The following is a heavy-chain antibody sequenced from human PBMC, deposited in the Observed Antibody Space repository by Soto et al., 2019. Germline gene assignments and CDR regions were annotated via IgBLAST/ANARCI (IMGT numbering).Heavy chain of an antibody. Sequence: QVQLQESGPGLVKPSQTLSLTCTVSGGSISSGGYYWSWIRQHPGKGLEWIGYICYSGRTYYNPSLKSRVTISVDTSKILFSLKLSSVTAADTAVYYCARSRGEPYYFDYWGQGTLVTVSS. J-gene: IGHJ4*02. CDR1: GGSISSGGYY. CDR2: ICYSGRT. V-gene: IGHV4-31*03. CDR3: ARSRGEPYYFDY. D-gene: IGHD3-16*01.